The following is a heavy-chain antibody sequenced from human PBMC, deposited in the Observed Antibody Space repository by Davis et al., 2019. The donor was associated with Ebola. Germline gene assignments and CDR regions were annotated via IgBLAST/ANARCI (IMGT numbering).Heavy chain of an antibody. Sequence: AASVKVSCKASGYTFTGYYMHWVRQAPGQGLEWMGWINPSGGSTSYAQKFQGRVTMTRDTSTSTAYMELRSLRSDDTAVYYCARDAYAYYDFWSGSVRFDYWGQGTLVTVSS. D-gene: IGHD3-3*01. CDR3: ARDAYAYYDFWSGSVRFDY. J-gene: IGHJ4*02. CDR2: INPSGGST. CDR1: GYTFTGYY. V-gene: IGHV1-46*01.